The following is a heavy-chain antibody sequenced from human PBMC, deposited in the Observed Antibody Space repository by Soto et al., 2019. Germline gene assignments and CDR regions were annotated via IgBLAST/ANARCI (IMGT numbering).Heavy chain of an antibody. J-gene: IGHJ4*02. D-gene: IGHD6-19*01. V-gene: IGHV3-30*18. CDR2: ISYDGSKK. CDR1: GFTFSSYG. Sequence: QVQLVESGGGVVQPGRSLRLSCAASGFTFSSYGMHWVRQAPGKGLEWVAVISYDGSKKYYADSVKGRFTISRDNSKNTLYLQMNSLRAEDTAVYYCAKDLESSGYDYWGQGTLVTVSS. CDR3: AKDLESSGYDY.